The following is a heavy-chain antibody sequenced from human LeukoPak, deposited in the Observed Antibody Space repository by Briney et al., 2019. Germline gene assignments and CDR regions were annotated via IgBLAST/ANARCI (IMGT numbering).Heavy chain of an antibody. J-gene: IGHJ6*03. V-gene: IGHV1-18*01. Sequence: ASVKVSCKASGYTFTSYGISWVRQAPGQGLEWMGWISAYNGNTNYAQKLQGRVTMTTDTSTSTAYMELRSLRSDDTAVYYCARARLWFGELLRYYHMDVWGKGTTVTVSS. CDR2: ISAYNGNT. D-gene: IGHD3-10*01. CDR3: ARARLWFGELLRYYHMDV. CDR1: GYTFTSYG.